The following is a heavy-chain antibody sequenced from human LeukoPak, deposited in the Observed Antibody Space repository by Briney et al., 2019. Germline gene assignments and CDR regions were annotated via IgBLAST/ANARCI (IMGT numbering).Heavy chain of an antibody. CDR1: GASISSSNW. V-gene: IGHV4-4*02. Sequence: PSETLSLTCAVSGASISSSNWLSWVRQPPGKGLEWIGEIYHSGSTNYNPSLKSRVTISVDTSKNQFSLKLSSVTAADTAVYYCARHGCSGGSCYPYYYYYMDVWGKGTTVTVSS. D-gene: IGHD2-15*01. CDR3: ARHGCSGGSCYPYYYYYMDV. CDR2: IYHSGST. J-gene: IGHJ6*03.